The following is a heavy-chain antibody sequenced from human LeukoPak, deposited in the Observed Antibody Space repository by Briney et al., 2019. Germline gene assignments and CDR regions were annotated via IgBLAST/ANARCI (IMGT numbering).Heavy chain of an antibody. D-gene: IGHD3-22*01. V-gene: IGHV4-59*13. CDR3: ARHYSSGSNWFDP. Sequence: SETLSLTCTVSGGSISSYYRSWIRLPPGKGLEWIEYIYYSGNTNYNPSLKSRVTISVDTSKNQFSLRLSSVTAADTAVYYCARHYSSGSNWFDPWGQGTLVTVSS. J-gene: IGHJ5*02. CDR2: IYYSGNT. CDR1: GGSISSYY.